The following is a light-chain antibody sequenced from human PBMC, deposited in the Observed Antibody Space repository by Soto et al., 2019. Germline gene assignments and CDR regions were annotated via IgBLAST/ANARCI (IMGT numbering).Light chain of an antibody. Sequence: DIQMTQSPSTLSASVGDRVTITCRASQSISSWLAWYQQKPGKPPKLLIYKASSLESGVPSRFSGSGSGTEFTLTISSLQPDDLATYYCQQYKSNSITFGQGTRLEIK. CDR1: QSISSW. CDR3: QQYKSNSIT. CDR2: KAS. V-gene: IGKV1-5*03. J-gene: IGKJ5*01.